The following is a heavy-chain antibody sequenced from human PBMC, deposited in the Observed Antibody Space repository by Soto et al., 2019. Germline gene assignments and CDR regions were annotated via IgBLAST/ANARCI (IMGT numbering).Heavy chain of an antibody. J-gene: IGHJ4*02. CDR1: GFTFSSYW. CDR2: INSDGSST. CDR3: TIRASYYDSSGYFDY. D-gene: IGHD3-22*01. Sequence: GGSLRLSCAASGFTFSSYWMHWVRQAPGKGLVWVSRINSDGSSTSYADSVKGRFTISRDNAKNTLYLQMNSLRAEDTAVYYCTIRASYYDSSGYFDYWGQGTLVTVSS. V-gene: IGHV3-74*01.